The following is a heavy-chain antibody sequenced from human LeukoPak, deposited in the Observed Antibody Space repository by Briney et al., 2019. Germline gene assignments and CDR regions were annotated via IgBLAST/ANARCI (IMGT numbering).Heavy chain of an antibody. CDR3: ARDAVAGIPYYYYMDV. V-gene: IGHV3-21*01. CDR1: GFTFSNYV. CDR2: ISSSSSYI. Sequence: GGSLRLSCAASGFTFSNYVMHWVRQAPGKGLEWVSSISSSSSYIYYADSVKGRFTISRDNAKNSLYLQMNSLRAEDTAVYYCARDAVAGIPYYYYMDVWGKGTTVTVSS. J-gene: IGHJ6*03. D-gene: IGHD6-19*01.